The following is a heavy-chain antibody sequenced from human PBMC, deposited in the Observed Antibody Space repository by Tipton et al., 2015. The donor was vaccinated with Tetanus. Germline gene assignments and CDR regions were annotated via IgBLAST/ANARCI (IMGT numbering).Heavy chain of an antibody. V-gene: IGHV3-21*04. CDR1: GFTFKSYT. D-gene: IGHD2-15*01. CDR2: ISGNSGYK. CDR3: GGFSFSDDLDI. J-gene: IGHJ3*02. Sequence: SLRLSCVASGFTFKSYTLNWVRQAPGKGLEWVSSISGNSGYKYYADSVKGRFTVSRDNAENSVYLQMNNLGAEDTAVYYCGGFSFSDDLDIWGRGTMVTVSS.